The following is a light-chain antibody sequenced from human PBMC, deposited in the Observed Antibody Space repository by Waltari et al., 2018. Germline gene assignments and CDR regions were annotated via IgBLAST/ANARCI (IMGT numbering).Light chain of an antibody. CDR3: SSYADNNKLI. CDR1: SSDVGAYTS. CDR2: EVS. J-gene: IGLJ1*01. Sequence: QSALTQPPSASGSPGQSVTLSCTGPSSDVGAYTSVFWYQQHPGKAPKVLIYEVSRRPSGVPDRFSGSKSGNTASLTVSGLQAEDEADYYCSSYADNNKLIFGSGTKVTVL. V-gene: IGLV2-8*01.